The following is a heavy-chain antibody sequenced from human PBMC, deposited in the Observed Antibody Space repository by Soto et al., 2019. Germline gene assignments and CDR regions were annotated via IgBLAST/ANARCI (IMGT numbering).Heavy chain of an antibody. CDR2: IYYSGST. Sequence: SETLSLTCTVSGGSVSSGSYYWSWIRQPPGKGLEWIGYIYYSGSTNYNPSLKSRVTISVDTSKNQFSLKLSSVTAEDTAVYYCAKGPYTSSPGWFDPWGQGTLVTVSS. CDR1: GGSVSSGSYY. D-gene: IGHD6-13*01. CDR3: AKGPYTSSPGWFDP. V-gene: IGHV4-61*01. J-gene: IGHJ5*02.